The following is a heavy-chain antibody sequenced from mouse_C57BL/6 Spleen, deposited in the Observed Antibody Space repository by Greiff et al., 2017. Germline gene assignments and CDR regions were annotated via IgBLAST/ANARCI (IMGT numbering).Heavy chain of an antibody. CDR3: ARWVYFEV. V-gene: IGHV5-17*01. CDR2: ISSGSSTI. CDR1: GFTFSDYG. Sequence: EVKLVESGGGLVKPGGSLKLSCAASGFTFSDYGMHWVRQAPEKGLEWVAYISSGSSTIYYADTMKGRFTISRDNAKNTLFLQVTSLRSEDTAMYYCARWVYFEVWGTGTTVTVSS. J-gene: IGHJ1*03.